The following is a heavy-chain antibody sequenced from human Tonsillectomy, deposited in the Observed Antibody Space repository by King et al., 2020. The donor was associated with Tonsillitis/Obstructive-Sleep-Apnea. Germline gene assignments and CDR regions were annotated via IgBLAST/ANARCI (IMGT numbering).Heavy chain of an antibody. CDR2: IYWDDDK. J-gene: IGHJ3*02. D-gene: IGHD7-27*01. CDR3: AHSPLPGSSDDAFDI. V-gene: IGHV2-5*02. CDR1: GFSLSTSGVG. Sequence: TLKESGPTLVKPTQTLTLTCTFSGFSLSTSGVGVGWIRQPPGQALEWLALIYWDDDKRYSPSLKSRLTITKDTSKNQVVLTMTNMDPVDTATYFCAHSPLPGSSDDAFDIWGQGTMVTVSS.